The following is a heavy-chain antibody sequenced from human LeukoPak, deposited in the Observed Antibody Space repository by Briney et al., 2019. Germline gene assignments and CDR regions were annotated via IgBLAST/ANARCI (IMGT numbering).Heavy chain of an antibody. CDR2: ISPYNGNT. Sequence: ASVKVSCKASGYTFNTYGITWVRQAPGQGLEWMGWISPYNGNTNYAQKFQGRVTMTRDTSISTAYMELSRLRSDDTAVYYCAREGSCSSTSCYKGDWFDPWGQGTLVTVSS. CDR1: GYTFNTYG. CDR3: AREGSCSSTSCYKGDWFDP. V-gene: IGHV1-18*01. J-gene: IGHJ5*02. D-gene: IGHD2-2*02.